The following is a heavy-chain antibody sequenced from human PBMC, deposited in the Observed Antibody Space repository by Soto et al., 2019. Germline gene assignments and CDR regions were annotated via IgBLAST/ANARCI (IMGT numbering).Heavy chain of an antibody. CDR1: GGSFSGYY. Sequence: SETLSLTCAVYGGSFSGYYWSWIRQPPGKGLEWIGEINHSGSTNYNPSLKSRVTISVDTSKNQFSLKLSSVTAADTAVYYCASTYYDFWSGYYLGGKTGDAFDIWGQGTMVTVSS. D-gene: IGHD3-3*01. J-gene: IGHJ3*02. CDR2: INHSGST. CDR3: ASTYYDFWSGYYLGGKTGDAFDI. V-gene: IGHV4-34*01.